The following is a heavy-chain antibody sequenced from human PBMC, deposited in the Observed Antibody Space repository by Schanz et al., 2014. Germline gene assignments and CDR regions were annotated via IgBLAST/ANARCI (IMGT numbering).Heavy chain of an antibody. Sequence: QVQLVESGGGLVKPGGSLRLSCAASGFTFRDYYMSWIRQAPGKGLEWVSDISSGSSYANYADSVKGRFTISRDNAKNSRYLQMNGLRAEATALYYDARDFDDRAGYGSGCCMGCCMDFWGQGTMVTVSS. CDR2: ISSGSSYA. CDR3: ARDFDDRAGYGSGCCMGCCMDF. J-gene: IGHJ6*02. V-gene: IGHV3-11*05. CDR1: GFTFRDYY. D-gene: IGHD3-10*01.